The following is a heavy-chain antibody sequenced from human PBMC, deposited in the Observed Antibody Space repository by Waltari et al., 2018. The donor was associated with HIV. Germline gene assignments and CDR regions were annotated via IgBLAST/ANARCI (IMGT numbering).Heavy chain of an antibody. J-gene: IGHJ2*01. D-gene: IGHD6-13*01. CDR1: GFTCSTST. V-gene: IGHV3-21*01. Sequence: EVQLVESGGGLVKPGGSLGLSCAASGFTCSTSTMTGVCQAPGKGLEWVSSISSSSSYIYYADSVKGRFTISRDNAKNSLYLQMNSLRAEDTAVYYCARDLGYSSSFDLWGRGTLVTVSS. CDR2: ISSSSSYI. CDR3: ARDLGYSSSFDL.